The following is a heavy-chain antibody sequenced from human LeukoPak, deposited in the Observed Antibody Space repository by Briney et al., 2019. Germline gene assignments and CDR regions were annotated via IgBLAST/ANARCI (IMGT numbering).Heavy chain of an antibody. J-gene: IGHJ4*02. CDR2: ISAYNGNT. CDR1: GCTFTSYG. D-gene: IGHD6-13*01. Sequence: ASVKVSCKASGCTFTSYGISWVRQAPGQGLEWMGWISAYNGNTNYAQKLQGRVTMTTDTSTSTAYMELRNLRSDDTAVYYCARAAKGYSSSWYFDYWGQGTLVTVSS. CDR3: ARAAKGYSSSWYFDY. V-gene: IGHV1-18*01.